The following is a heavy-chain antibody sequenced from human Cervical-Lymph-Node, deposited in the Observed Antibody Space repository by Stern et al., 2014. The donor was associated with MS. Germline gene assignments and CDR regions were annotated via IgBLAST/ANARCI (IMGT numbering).Heavy chain of an antibody. Sequence: VHLVESGAEVKKPGVSVKVSCKVSGYSLSEISMHWVRQAPGKGLEWMGGFVNENDETVYAQNFQGRLTMTEEESTDTAYMELSSLRSEDTAVYYCAGGGGTIDIWGQGTPVIVSS. CDR1: GYSLSEIS. V-gene: IGHV1-24*01. J-gene: IGHJ3*02. CDR2: FVNENDET. D-gene: IGHD1-26*01. CDR3: AGGGGTIDI.